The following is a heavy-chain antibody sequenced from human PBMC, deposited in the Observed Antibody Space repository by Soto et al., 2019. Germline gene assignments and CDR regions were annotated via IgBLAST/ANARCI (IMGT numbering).Heavy chain of an antibody. Sequence: ASLKVSCKVSGYTLTELSMHWVRQAPGKGLEWMGGFDPEDGGTIYAQKFQGRVTMTEDTSTDTAYMELSSLRSEDTAVYYRATMWTQNYYYYYGMDVWGQGTTVTVSS. CDR1: GYTLTELS. J-gene: IGHJ6*02. V-gene: IGHV1-24*01. D-gene: IGHD2-21*01. CDR2: FDPEDGGT. CDR3: ATMWTQNYYYYYGMDV.